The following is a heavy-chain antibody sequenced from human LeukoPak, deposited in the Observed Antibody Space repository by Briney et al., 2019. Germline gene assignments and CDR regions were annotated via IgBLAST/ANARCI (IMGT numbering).Heavy chain of an antibody. CDR2: IIPILGIA. J-gene: IGHJ6*02. V-gene: IGHV1-69*04. CDR1: GGTFSSYA. CDR3: ARVGCDILTGYYTLYYYYGMDV. Sequence: SVKVSCKASGGTFSSYAISWVRQAPGQGLEWMGRIIPILGIANYAQKFQGRVTITADKSTSTAYMGLSSLRSEDTAVYYCARVGCDILTGYYTLYYYYGMDVWGQGTTVTVSS. D-gene: IGHD3-9*01.